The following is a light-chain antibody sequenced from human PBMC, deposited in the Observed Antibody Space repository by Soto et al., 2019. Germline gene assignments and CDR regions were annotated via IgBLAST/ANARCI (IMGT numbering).Light chain of an antibody. Sequence: ILLTQSPSSLSASLGDRVTITCRAGQGVDSSLAWYQQRPGKAPKPLIYAASNLQSGVPSSFSGSGSGTDCTLTISSLQPEDFATYYCQQLHDSPITFGQGTRLEIK. V-gene: IGKV1-9*01. CDR2: AAS. CDR1: QGVDSS. J-gene: IGKJ5*01. CDR3: QQLHDSPIT.